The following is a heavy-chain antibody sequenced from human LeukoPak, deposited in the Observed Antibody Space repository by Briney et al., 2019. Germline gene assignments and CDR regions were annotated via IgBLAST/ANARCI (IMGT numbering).Heavy chain of an antibody. CDR3: ARGWPSSPGY. J-gene: IGHJ4*02. Sequence: PWGTLTLSCAASGVTVSSNYRSWVRQPPGKGLEGVAGIYSGGSTYYSHSVKGRFTISRDNSKNTLCLQMNSLRAEDTAVYYCARGWPSSPGYWGQGTLVTVSS. CDR1: GVTVSSNY. V-gene: IGHV3-53*01. D-gene: IGHD3-10*01. CDR2: IYSGGST.